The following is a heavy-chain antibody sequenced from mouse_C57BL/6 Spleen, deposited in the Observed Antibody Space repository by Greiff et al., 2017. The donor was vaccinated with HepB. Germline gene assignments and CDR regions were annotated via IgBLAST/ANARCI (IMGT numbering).Heavy chain of an antibody. D-gene: IGHD4-1*01. CDR2: ISDGGSYT. Sequence: DVQLVESGGGLVKPGGSLKLSCAASGFTFSSYAMSWVRQTPEKRLEWVATISDGGSYTYYPDNVKGRFTISRDNAKNNLYLQMSHLKSEDTAMYYCARDQFNWAFDYWGQGTTLTVSS. J-gene: IGHJ2*01. V-gene: IGHV5-4*01. CDR1: GFTFSSYA. CDR3: ARDQFNWAFDY.